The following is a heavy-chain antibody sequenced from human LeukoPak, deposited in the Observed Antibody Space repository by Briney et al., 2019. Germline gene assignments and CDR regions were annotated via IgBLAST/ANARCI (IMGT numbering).Heavy chain of an antibody. J-gene: IGHJ4*02. V-gene: IGHV4-59*08. CDR1: GGSISRYY. CDR2: IYYSGNSGST. CDR3: ARSYYYGSGTYYRD. D-gene: IGHD3-10*01. Sequence: SETLSLTCTVSGGSISRYYWTWIRQPPGKGLEWIGYIYYSGNSGSTNYNPSLKSRVTISVDTSKNQFSLKLSSVTAADTAVYYCARSYYYGSGTYYRDWGQGILVTVSS.